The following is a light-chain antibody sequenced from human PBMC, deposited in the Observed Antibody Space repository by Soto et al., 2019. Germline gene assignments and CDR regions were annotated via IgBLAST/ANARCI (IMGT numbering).Light chain of an antibody. CDR3: QQYYSCPPT. CDR1: QGISSY. V-gene: IGKV1-8*01. J-gene: IGKJ1*01. Sequence: ALRMTQSPSSLSASTGDRVTITCRASQGISSYLAWYQQKPGKAPKLLIYAASTLQSGVPSRFSGSGSGTDFTLTNSCLQSEDSATYYCQQYYSCPPTFGQGTKVEIK. CDR2: AAS.